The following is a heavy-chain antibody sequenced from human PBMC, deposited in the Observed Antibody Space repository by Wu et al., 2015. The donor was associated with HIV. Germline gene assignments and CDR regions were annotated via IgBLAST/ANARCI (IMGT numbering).Heavy chain of an antibody. CDR2: IIPIFGTA. Sequence: QVQLVQSGAEVKKPGSSVKVSCKASGGTFSSYAISWVRQAPGQGLEWMGGIIPIFGTANYAQKFQGRVTITADESTSTAYMELSSLRSEDTAVYYCARSGGXAAALDDYYYYMDVWGKGPRSPSP. CDR1: GGTFSSYA. V-gene: IGHV1-69*12. J-gene: IGHJ6*03. D-gene: IGHD6-13*01. CDR3: ARSGGXAAALDDYYYYMDV.